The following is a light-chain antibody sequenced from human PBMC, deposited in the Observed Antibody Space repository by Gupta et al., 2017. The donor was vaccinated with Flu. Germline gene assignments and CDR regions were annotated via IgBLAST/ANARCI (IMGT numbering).Light chain of an antibody. J-gene: IGKJ4*01. CDR3: LHEASSSIT. V-gene: IGKV1-5*03. Sequence: PSTLSAYVGDRVSITCLASQSISSWLAWYQQKPGKAPNLLIYKVSKVESGVPSRFSGSGSGTEFTLSISSLQPDDFATYYCLHEASSSITFGGGTKVEI. CDR2: KVS. CDR1: QSISSW.